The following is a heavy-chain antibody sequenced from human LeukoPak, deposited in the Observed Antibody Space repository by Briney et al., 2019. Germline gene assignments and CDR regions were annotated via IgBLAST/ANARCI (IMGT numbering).Heavy chain of an antibody. CDR3: ARDSLGPRLIVGAPMSY. Sequence: PGGSLRLSCAASGFTFSSYSMNWVRQAPGKGLEWVSSISSSSSYIYYADSVKGRFTISRDNAKNSPYLQMNSLRAEDTAVYYCARDSLGPRLIVGAPMSYWGQGTLVTVSS. V-gene: IGHV3-21*01. D-gene: IGHD1-26*01. CDR2: ISSSSSYI. CDR1: GFTFSSYS. J-gene: IGHJ4*02.